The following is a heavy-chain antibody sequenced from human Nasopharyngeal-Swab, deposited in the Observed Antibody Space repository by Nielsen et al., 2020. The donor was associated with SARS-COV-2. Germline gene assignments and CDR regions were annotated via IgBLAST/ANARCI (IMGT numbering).Heavy chain of an antibody. D-gene: IGHD5-18*01. Sequence: ASVKVSCKVSGYTLTELSMHWVRQAPGQGLEWMGGFDPEEGETIYAQKFQGRVTMTEDTSTDTAYMELSSLRSEDTAVYYCATADPAGYPSVWFDYWGQGTLVTVSS. CDR3: ATADPAGYPSVWFDY. CDR2: FDPEEGET. CDR1: GYTLTELS. J-gene: IGHJ4*02. V-gene: IGHV1-24*01.